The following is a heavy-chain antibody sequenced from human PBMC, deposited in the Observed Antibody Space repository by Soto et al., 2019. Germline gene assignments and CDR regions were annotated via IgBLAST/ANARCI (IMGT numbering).Heavy chain of an antibody. V-gene: IGHV4-30-2*01. D-gene: IGHD3-16*01. J-gene: IGHJ5*02. CDR3: ARAVAPYLGTWFDP. CDR1: GGSISSGNSYS. Sequence: QLQLQESGSGLVKPSQTLSLTCAVSGGSISSGNSYSWSWIRQPLGKGLEWIGSISHTGSTSYNPSLKGRVSMSVDKSKNQFSLKLSSGTAADMAVYFCARAVAPYLGTWFDPWGQGTLVSVSS. CDR2: ISHTGST.